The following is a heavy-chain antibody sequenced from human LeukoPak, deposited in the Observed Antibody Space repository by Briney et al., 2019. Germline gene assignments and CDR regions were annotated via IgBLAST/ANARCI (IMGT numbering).Heavy chain of an antibody. CDR1: GFTSGTYW. CDR2: IKQDGSEK. Sequence: GGSLILSCAASGFTSGTYWMSWVRQAPGEGLEWVANIKQDGSEKYYVDSVRGRFTISRDNAKNSLYLQMNSLRAEDTAVYHCARDRGSSGWYEFDYWGQGTLVTVSS. V-gene: IGHV3-7*01. CDR3: ARDRGSSGWYEFDY. D-gene: IGHD6-19*01. J-gene: IGHJ4*02.